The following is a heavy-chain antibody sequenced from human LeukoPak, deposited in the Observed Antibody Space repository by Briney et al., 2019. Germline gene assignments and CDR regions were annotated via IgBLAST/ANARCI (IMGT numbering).Heavy chain of an antibody. CDR3: SKWLVGRYFQH. J-gene: IGHJ1*01. CDR2: ISGSGGST. Sequence: GGSLRLSCAASGFTFSSYAMSWVRQAPGKGLEWVSAISGSGGSTYYADSVKGRFTISRDNSKNTLYLQMNSLRAEDTAVYYCSKWLVGRYFQHWGQGTLVTVSS. V-gene: IGHV3-23*01. D-gene: IGHD6-19*01. CDR1: GFTFSSYA.